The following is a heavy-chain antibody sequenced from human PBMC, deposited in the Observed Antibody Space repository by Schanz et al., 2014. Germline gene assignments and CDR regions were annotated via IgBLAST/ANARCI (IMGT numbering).Heavy chain of an antibody. CDR1: GFTLSNYA. CDR2: LSEGGGST. CDR3: AKGRFGELSAFDI. Sequence: EVQLVESGGGLVKPGGFLRLSCAASGFTLSNYAMSWVRQAPGKGLEWVSALSEGGGSTYYADSVKGRFTISRDNSKNTLYLQMNSLRAEDTAVYYCAKGRFGELSAFDIWGQGTMXTVSS. D-gene: IGHD3-10*01. J-gene: IGHJ3*02. V-gene: IGHV3-23*04.